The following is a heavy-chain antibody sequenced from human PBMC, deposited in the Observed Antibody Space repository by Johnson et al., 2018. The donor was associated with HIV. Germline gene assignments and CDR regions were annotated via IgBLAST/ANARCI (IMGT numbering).Heavy chain of an antibody. CDR3: ARDLGITGTDAFDI. Sequence: VQLVESGGGLVQPGGSLRLSCAASGFTFSSYWMSWVRQAPGKGLEWVANIKQDGSEKYYVDSVKGRFTISRDNAKNSLYLQMNSLRAEDTALYYCARDLGITGTDAFDIWGQGTMVTVSS. D-gene: IGHD1-20*01. J-gene: IGHJ3*02. CDR1: GFTFSSYW. CDR2: IKQDGSEK. V-gene: IGHV3-7*03.